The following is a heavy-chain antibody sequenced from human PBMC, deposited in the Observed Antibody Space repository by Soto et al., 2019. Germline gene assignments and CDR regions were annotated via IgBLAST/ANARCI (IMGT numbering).Heavy chain of an antibody. CDR1: GYAFTTYG. CDR2: ISTHNGNT. Sequence: QVHLVQSGAEVKKPGASVKVSCKGSGYAFTTYGITWVRQAPGQGLEWMGWISTHNGNTNYAQKLQRRVTVTRDTSTSTAYMELRSLRYDDTSVYYWARGRYGDYWGQGAVVTVAS. J-gene: IGHJ4*02. D-gene: IGHD1-1*01. CDR3: ARGRYGDY. V-gene: IGHV1-18*01.